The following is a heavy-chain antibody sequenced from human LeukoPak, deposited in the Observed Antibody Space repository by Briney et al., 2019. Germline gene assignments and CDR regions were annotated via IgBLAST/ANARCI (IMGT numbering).Heavy chain of an antibody. CDR2: IYYSGST. D-gene: IGHD3-9*01. CDR3: ARGSSYYDILSGFGPWYYFDY. Sequence: PSETLSLTCTVSGGSISSYYWSWIRQPPGKGLEWIGYIYYSGSTNYNPSLKSRVTISVDTSKNQFSLKLSSVTAADTAVYYCARGSSYYDILSGFGPWYYFDYWGQGTLVTVSS. J-gene: IGHJ4*02. CDR1: GGSISSYY. V-gene: IGHV4-59*01.